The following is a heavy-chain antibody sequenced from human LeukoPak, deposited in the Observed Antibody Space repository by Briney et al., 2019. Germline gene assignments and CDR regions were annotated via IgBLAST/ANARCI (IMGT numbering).Heavy chain of an antibody. V-gene: IGHV3-30*02. J-gene: IGHJ6*03. CDR1: GFTFSSCG. D-gene: IGHD3-10*01. CDR3: AKVPKLPSISMIRGVRVPYYMDV. Sequence: GGSLRLSCAASGFTFSSCGFHWVRQAPGKGLEWVAFIRYDGSDKYYADSVKGRFTISRDNSKNTLYLQMNSLRTEDTAVYYCAKVPKLPSISMIRGVRVPYYMDVWGKGTTVTISS. CDR2: IRYDGSDK.